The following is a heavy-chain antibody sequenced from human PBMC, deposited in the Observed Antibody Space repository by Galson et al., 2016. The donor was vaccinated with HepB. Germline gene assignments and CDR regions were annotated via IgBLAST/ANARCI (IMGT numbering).Heavy chain of an antibody. CDR3: ARERTKLEFDP. J-gene: IGHJ5*02. CDR2: IKGGGVSP. D-gene: IGHD1-1*01. CDR1: GFTFSNYA. V-gene: IGHV3-23*01. Sequence: SLRLSCAASGFTFSNYAMNWVRQAPGKGPEWVSSIKGGGVSPKYADSVKGRFTISRDNSKNTLYLQMKSLRAEDTAIYYCARERTKLEFDPWGQGTLVTVSS.